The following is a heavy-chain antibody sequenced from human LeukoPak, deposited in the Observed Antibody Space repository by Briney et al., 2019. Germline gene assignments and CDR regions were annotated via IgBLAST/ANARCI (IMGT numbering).Heavy chain of an antibody. J-gene: IGHJ3*01. CDR3: AKRCVRGWSTDAFDF. V-gene: IGHV3-23*01. CDR1: GFTFNIYA. D-gene: IGHD6-19*01. Sequence: GGSLRLSCAASGFTFNIYAMSWVRQAPGKGLEGVSTIRGSDGTTYYADSVKGRFTISRDNSKNTLYLQMNSLRAEDTAVYYCAKRCVRGWSTDAFDFWGQGTKVTVSS. CDR2: IRGSDGTT.